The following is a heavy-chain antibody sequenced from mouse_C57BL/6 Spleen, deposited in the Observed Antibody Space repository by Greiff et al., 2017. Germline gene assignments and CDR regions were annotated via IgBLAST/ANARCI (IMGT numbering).Heavy chain of an antibody. D-gene: IGHD1-1*01. J-gene: IGHJ2*01. CDR3: ARYYYGSSPVDY. CDR1: GYTFTSYT. CDR2: INPSSGYT. V-gene: IGHV1-4*01. Sequence: QVQLQQSGAELARPGASVKMSCKASGYTFTSYTMHWVKQRPGQGLEWIGYINPSSGYTKYNQKFKDKATLTADKSSSTAYMQLSSLTSEDSAVYYCARYYYGSSPVDYWGQGTTLTVSS.